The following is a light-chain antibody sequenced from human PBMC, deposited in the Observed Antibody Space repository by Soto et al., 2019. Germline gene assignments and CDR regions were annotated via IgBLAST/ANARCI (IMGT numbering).Light chain of an antibody. CDR1: QSISTW. J-gene: IGKJ1*01. CDR2: KAS. CDR3: QQYNTYWT. Sequence: DIQMTQSPSTLSASVGDRVTITCRASQSISTWLAWYQQKAGKAPKLLIYKASILESGVPSRFSGSGSGTESTITISRLQPDDFATYYGQQYNTYWTFGQGTKVEIK. V-gene: IGKV1-5*03.